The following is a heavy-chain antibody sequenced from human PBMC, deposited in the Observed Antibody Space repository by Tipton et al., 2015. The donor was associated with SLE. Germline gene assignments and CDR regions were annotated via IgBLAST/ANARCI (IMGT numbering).Heavy chain of an antibody. CDR1: GFTFSIYA. CDR2: ISYDGSNK. V-gene: IGHV3-30*04. CDR3: ARGPYDYIWGSYRGYFDY. Sequence: SLRLSCAASGFTFSIYAMHWVRQAPGKGLEWVAVISYDGSNKYYADSVKGRFTFSRDNSKNTLYLQMNSLRAEDTAVYYCARGPYDYIWGSYRGYFDYWGQGTLVTVSS. J-gene: IGHJ4*02. D-gene: IGHD3-16*02.